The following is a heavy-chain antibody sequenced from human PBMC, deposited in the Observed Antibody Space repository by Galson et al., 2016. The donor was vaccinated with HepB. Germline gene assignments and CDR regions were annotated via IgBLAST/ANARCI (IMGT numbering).Heavy chain of an antibody. CDR2: ISSNGGST. J-gene: IGHJ6*03. V-gene: IGHV3-64*01. CDR1: GFSFSSYA. CDR3: ARVHTSMVHYMDG. D-gene: IGHD5-18*01. Sequence: SLRLSCAASGFSFSSYAMHWARQAPGKGLEYVSAISSNGGSTYYANSVKGRFTISRDNSKNTLYLQMGSLRAEDMAVYYCARVHTSMVHYMDGWGKGTTVTVSS.